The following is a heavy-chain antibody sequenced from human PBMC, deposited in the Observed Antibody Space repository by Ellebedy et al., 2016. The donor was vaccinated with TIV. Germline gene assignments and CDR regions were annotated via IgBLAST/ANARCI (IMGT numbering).Heavy chain of an antibody. CDR1: GFTFSSYG. D-gene: IGHD3-10*01. J-gene: IGHJ6*02. CDR2: IWYDGSNK. V-gene: IGHV3-33*01. Sequence: GGSLRLXXAASGFTFSSYGMHWVRQAPGKGLEWVAVIWYDGSNKYYADSVKGRFTISRDNSKNTLYLQMNSLRAEDTAVYYCARAYYYGSGSYYYYYGMDVWGQGTTVTVSS. CDR3: ARAYYYGSGSYYYYYGMDV.